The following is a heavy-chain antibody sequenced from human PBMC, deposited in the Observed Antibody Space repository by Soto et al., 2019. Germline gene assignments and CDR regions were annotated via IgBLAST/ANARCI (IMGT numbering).Heavy chain of an antibody. CDR1: GFTFSSYA. J-gene: IGHJ4*02. V-gene: IGHV3-23*01. D-gene: IGHD3-10*01. CDR3: AKGTGSGSYYKGPYYFDY. CDR2: ISGSGGST. Sequence: PGGSLRLSCAASGFTFSSYAMSWVRQAPGKGLEWVSAISGSGGSTYYADSVKGRFTISRDNSKNTLYLQMNSLRAEDTAVYYCAKGTGSGSYYKGPYYFDYWGQGTLVTAPQ.